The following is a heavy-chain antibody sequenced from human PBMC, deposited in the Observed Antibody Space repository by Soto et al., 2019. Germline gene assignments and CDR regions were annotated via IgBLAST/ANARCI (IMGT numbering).Heavy chain of an antibody. CDR1: GFTLRTNG. J-gene: IGHJ4*02. CDR2: ILGSGGDT. V-gene: IGHV3-23*01. D-gene: IGHD2-15*01. Sequence: VGSLRLSCAATGFTLRTNGMSWFRQAPGKGLEWVSSILGSGGDTYYADSLKGRFTISRDNSKNTLYLQLNSLGAEDTALYYCAGHGGYSYLGQGTLVTVSS. CDR3: AGHGGYSY.